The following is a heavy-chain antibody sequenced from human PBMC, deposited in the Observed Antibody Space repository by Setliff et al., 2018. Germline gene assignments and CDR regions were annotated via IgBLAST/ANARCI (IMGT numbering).Heavy chain of an antibody. CDR3: AHSTTFDLHHDY. J-gene: IGHJ4*02. D-gene: IGHD3-9*01. Sequence: SETLSLTCAASGGSISTDHYYWGWIRQPPGKGLEWIGSIDYTGNTWHNPSLKSRVTISVDTSKNQFSLKLSSVTAADTAVYYCAHSTTFDLHHDYWGQGALVTVSS. CDR1: GGSISTDHYY. CDR2: IDYTGNT. V-gene: IGHV4-39*01.